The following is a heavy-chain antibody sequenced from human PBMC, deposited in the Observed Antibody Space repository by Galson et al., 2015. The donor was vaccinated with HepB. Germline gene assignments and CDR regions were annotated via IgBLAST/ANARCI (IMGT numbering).Heavy chain of an antibody. V-gene: IGHV2-5*01. CDR3: AHRSQRLVT. Sequence: PALVKPTQTLTLTCTFSGFSLNTSGVGVGWIRQPPGRALEWLALIYWNDDQIYSPSLKSRLTITKDTSKNQVVLTMTDMDPVDTATYYCAHRSQRLVTWGQGTLVTVSS. CDR1: GFSLNTSGVG. D-gene: IGHD2-21*02. CDR2: IYWNDDQ. J-gene: IGHJ4*02.